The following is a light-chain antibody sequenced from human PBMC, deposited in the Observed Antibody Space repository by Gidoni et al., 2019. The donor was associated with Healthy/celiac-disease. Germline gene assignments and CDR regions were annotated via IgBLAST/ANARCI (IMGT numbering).Light chain of an antibody. CDR2: KDR. CDR1: ALPKQY. Sequence: SYALTQPPSVSVSPGQTARITCPGDALPKQYAYWYQQKPGQAPVLVIYKDRERPSGIPERFSGSSSGTTVTLTISGVQAEDEADYYCQSADSSGTVVFGGGTKLTVL. V-gene: IGLV3-25*03. CDR3: QSADSSGTVV. J-gene: IGLJ2*01.